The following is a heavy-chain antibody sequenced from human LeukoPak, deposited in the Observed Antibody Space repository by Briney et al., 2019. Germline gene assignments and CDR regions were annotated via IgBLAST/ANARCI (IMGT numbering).Heavy chain of an antibody. CDR3: ARVIVFRGYMDV. V-gene: IGHV3-21*01. J-gene: IGHJ6*03. Sequence: PGGSLRLSCGASGFTFSSFGMHWVRQAPGKGLEWVSSISSSSSYIYYADSVKGRFTISRDNAKNSLYLQMNSLRAEDTAVYYCARVIVFRGYMDVWGKGTTVTVSS. CDR1: GFTFSSFG. CDR2: ISSSSSYI. D-gene: IGHD1-26*01.